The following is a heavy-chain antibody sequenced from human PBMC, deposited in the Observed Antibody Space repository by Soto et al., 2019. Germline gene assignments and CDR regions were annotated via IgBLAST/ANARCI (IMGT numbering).Heavy chain of an antibody. D-gene: IGHD3-22*01. CDR1: GGTFTSYA. CDR2: IIPLFPTA. J-gene: IGHJ3*02. Sequence: QVQLVQSGTEVKKPGSSVRVSCKASGGTFTSYAIAWVRQAPGQGLEWMGGIIPLFPTANYAQRFQGRVTITADKSTSTVYMDLSSLRCDATAVYYCAIEAEDYDNGSGSSGAFESWGQGTMVTVSS. CDR3: AIEAEDYDNGSGSSGAFES. V-gene: IGHV1-69*06.